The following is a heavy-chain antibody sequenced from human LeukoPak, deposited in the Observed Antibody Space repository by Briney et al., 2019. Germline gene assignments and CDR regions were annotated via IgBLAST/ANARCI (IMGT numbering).Heavy chain of an antibody. D-gene: IGHD6-13*01. CDR2: IYSGGST. V-gene: IGHV3-53*01. Sequence: PGGSLRLSCAASGFIVSSNYMSWVRQAPGKGLEWVSTIYSGGSTYYAASVKGRSTISRDSSQNTLYLQMNSLRAEDTALYYCSRAATLAGPFDFWGQGTLVTVSA. CDR3: SRAATLAGPFDF. J-gene: IGHJ4*01. CDR1: GFIVSSNY.